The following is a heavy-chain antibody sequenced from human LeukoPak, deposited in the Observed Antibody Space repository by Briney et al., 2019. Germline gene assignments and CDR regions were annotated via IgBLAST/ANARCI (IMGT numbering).Heavy chain of an antibody. Sequence: SQTLSLTCAISGDSVSINSAAWNWIRQPPSRGLEWLGSTYYKSKSYNNYAVSVKGRISINPYTSKNHLSLQLISVTPEDTSVYFCARARDYGDISFDYWGQGTLVSVCS. J-gene: IGHJ4*02. CDR1: GDSVSINSAA. CDR2: TYYKSKSYN. D-gene: IGHD4-17*01. V-gene: IGHV6-1*01. CDR3: ARARDYGDISFDY.